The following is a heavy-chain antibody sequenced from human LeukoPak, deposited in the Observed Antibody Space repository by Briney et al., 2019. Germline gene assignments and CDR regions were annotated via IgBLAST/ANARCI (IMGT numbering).Heavy chain of an antibody. Sequence: GGSLRLSCAASGFTFSSYAMSWVRQAPGKGLEWVSAISGSGGSTYYADSVKGRFTISRDNSKNTLYLQMNSLRAEDTAVYYCARLRGGTTRNSYDYWGQGTLVTVSS. CDR2: ISGSGGST. CDR3: ARLRGGTTRNSYDY. J-gene: IGHJ4*02. V-gene: IGHV3-23*01. CDR1: GFTFSSYA. D-gene: IGHD1-7*01.